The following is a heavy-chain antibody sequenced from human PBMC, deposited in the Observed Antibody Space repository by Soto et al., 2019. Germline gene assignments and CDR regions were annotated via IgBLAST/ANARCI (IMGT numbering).Heavy chain of an antibody. D-gene: IGHD3-16*01. Sequence: ASVKVSCKASGYTFTSYVINWVRQATGQGLEWMGWMNPNSGNTGYAQKFQGRVTMTRNTSISTAYMELSSLRSEDTAVYYCARVSYDYIWGSPDLDVWGKGTTVTVSS. CDR1: GYTFTSYV. J-gene: IGHJ6*04. V-gene: IGHV1-8*01. CDR3: ARVSYDYIWGSPDLDV. CDR2: MNPNSGNT.